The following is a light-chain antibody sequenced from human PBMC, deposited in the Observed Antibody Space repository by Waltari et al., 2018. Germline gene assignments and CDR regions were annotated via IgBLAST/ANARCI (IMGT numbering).Light chain of an antibody. CDR1: SSDVGGYNY. J-gene: IGLJ2*01. CDR2: AVP. Sequence: QSALTQPRSVSGSPGQSVAISCTGTSSDVGGYNYVSWYQHNPGKAPNLMIYAVPTRPPGVPGPFSGSRSGPSASLASTGLQAEDEADYYCQSYDSSLSGVVFGGGTKLTVL. V-gene: IGLV2-11*01. CDR3: QSYDSSLSGVV.